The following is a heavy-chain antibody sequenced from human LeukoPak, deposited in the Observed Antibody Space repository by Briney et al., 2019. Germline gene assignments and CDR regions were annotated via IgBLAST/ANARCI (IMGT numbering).Heavy chain of an antibody. V-gene: IGHV3-53*01. CDR3: AREREDYYYYYGMDV. D-gene: IGHD1-26*01. CDR2: IYSGGST. CDR1: GFTVSSNC. J-gene: IGHJ6*02. Sequence: SGGSLRLSCAASGFTVSSNCMSWVRQAPGKGLEWVSVIYSGGSTYYADSVKGRFTISRDNSKNTLYLQMNSLRAEDTAVYYCAREREDYYYYYGMDVWGQGTTVTVSS.